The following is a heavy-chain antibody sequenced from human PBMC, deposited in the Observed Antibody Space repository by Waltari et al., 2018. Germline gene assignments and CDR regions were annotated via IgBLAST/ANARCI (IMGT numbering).Heavy chain of an antibody. CDR2: IHYGGNT. V-gene: IGHV4-59*08. J-gene: IGHJ6*03. CDR1: AGSLTSHY. Sequence: QVQLQESGPGLVKPSETLSLPCTVSAGSLTSHYWRYIRQPPGKGLEWIGYIHYGGNTNYNPSLKSRVTMSVDTSKNQFSLKVSSVTAADTAVYYCARLGFCGSTSCSWGYYHYMDVWGKGTTVTISS. CDR3: ARLGFCGSTSCSWGYYHYMDV. D-gene: IGHD2-2*01.